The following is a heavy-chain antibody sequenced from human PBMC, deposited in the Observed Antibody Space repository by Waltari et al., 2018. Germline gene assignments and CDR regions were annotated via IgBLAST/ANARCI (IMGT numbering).Heavy chain of an antibody. D-gene: IGHD2-21*01. CDR1: GGTFSSYA. CDR3: ARGACGGDCPVDY. J-gene: IGHJ4*02. CDR2: IIPILGIA. V-gene: IGHV1-69*09. Sequence: QVQLVQSGAEVKKPGSSVKVSCKASGGTFSSYATSWVRQAPGQGLEWMGRIIPILGIANYAQKFQGRVTITADKSTSTAYMELSSLRSEDTAVYYCARGACGGDCPVDYWGQGTLVTVSS.